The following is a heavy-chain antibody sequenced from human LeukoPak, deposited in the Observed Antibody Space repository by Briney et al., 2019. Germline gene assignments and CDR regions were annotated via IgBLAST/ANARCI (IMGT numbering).Heavy chain of an antibody. Sequence: PGGSLRLSCAASGFTFSSYEMNWVRQAPGKGLEWVSYISSSGSTIYYADSVKGRFTISRDNAKNSLYLQMNSLRAEDTAVHYCARDPHGYSSSSNWFDPWGQGTLVTVSS. CDR3: ARDPHGYSSSSNWFDP. D-gene: IGHD6-13*01. CDR1: GFTFSSYE. CDR2: ISSSGSTI. V-gene: IGHV3-48*03. J-gene: IGHJ5*02.